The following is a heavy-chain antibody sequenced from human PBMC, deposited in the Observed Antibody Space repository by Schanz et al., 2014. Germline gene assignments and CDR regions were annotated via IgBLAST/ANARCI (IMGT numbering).Heavy chain of an antibody. D-gene: IGHD2-8*01. J-gene: IGHJ3*02. CDR2: VNPSVRGT. CDR3: GLASMVNAFDI. Sequence: QVQLVQSGTQVKKPGASVKVSCKASGYTLSAYSLHWVRQAPGQGLEWMGIVNPSVRGTHFAREFQGRVTVTSDTSTSTVYMELSGLRSEDTAVYYCGLASMVNAFDIWGQGTMVTVSS. CDR1: GYTLSAYS. V-gene: IGHV1-46*01.